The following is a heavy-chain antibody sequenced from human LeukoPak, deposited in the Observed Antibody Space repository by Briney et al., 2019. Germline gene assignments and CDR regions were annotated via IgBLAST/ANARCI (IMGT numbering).Heavy chain of an antibody. CDR3: ARIRGVWLYDY. J-gene: IGHJ4*02. D-gene: IGHD3-22*01. CDR2: INPNSGGT. Sequence: ASVKVSCKASGYTFTGYYMHWVRQAPGQGLEWMGWINPNSGGTNYAQKFQGRVTMTRDTSISTAYMELNSLRAEDTAVYYCARIRGVWLYDYWGQGALVTVSS. CDR1: GYTFTGYY. V-gene: IGHV1-2*02.